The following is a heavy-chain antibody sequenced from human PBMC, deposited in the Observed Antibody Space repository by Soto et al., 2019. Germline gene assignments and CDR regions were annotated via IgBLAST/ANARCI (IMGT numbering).Heavy chain of an antibody. CDR2: IDASGGYT. D-gene: IGHD3-10*01. J-gene: IGHJ3*02. CDR1: GFTFTDYA. Sequence: GGSLRLSCAASGFTFTDYAMSGVRQAPGKGLEWVSLIDASGGYTYYADSVKGRFTISRDNSRNTLYLQMNSLRAEDTAVYYCARKITTVRGVIIIYNAFDIWGQGTMVTVSS. V-gene: IGHV3-23*01. CDR3: ARKITTVRGVIIIYNAFDI.